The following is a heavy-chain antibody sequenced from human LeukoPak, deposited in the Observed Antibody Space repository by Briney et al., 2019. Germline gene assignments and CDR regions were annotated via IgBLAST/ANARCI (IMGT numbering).Heavy chain of an antibody. V-gene: IGHV3-48*02. CDR2: ITASGTAM. CDR3: ARDILAEYGMDV. CDR1: GFTFSSYS. D-gene: IGHD3-9*01. Sequence: GGSLRLSCAASGFTFSSYSMNWVRQAPGKGLEWVSHITASGTAMFYADSVKGRFTISRDNAKNSLYLQMNSLRDEDTAVYYCARDILAEYGMDVWGQGTTVTVSS. J-gene: IGHJ6*02.